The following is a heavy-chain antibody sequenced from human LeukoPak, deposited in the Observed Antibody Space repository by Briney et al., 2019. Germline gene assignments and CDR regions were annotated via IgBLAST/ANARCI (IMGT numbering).Heavy chain of an antibody. Sequence: SETLSLTCTVSGGSISGYYWSWIRQPPGKGLEWIGEINHSGSTNYNPSLKSRVTISVDTSKNQFSLKLSSVTAADTAVYYCARLYGGSYSNWGQGTLVTVSS. J-gene: IGHJ4*02. CDR2: INHSGST. D-gene: IGHD1-26*01. V-gene: IGHV4-34*01. CDR1: GGSISGYY. CDR3: ARLYGGSYSN.